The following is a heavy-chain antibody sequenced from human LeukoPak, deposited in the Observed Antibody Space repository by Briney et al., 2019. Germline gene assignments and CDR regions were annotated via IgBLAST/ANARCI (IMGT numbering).Heavy chain of an antibody. Sequence: GRSLGLSCAASGFTFSSYGMHWVRQAPGKGLEWVAVIWYDGSNKYYADSVKGRFTISRDNSKNTLYLQMNSLRAEDTAVYYCAREQWLVGWDYWGQGTLVTVSS. CDR3: AREQWLVGWDY. CDR2: IWYDGSNK. J-gene: IGHJ4*02. D-gene: IGHD6-19*01. CDR1: GFTFSSYG. V-gene: IGHV3-33*01.